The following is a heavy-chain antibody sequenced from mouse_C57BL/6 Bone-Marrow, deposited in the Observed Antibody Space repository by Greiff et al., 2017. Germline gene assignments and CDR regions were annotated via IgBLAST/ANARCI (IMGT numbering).Heavy chain of an antibody. CDR1: GYAFSSSW. D-gene: IGHD2-3*01. J-gene: IGHJ3*01. V-gene: IGHV1-82*01. Sequence: VQRVESGPELVKPGASVKISCKASGYAFSSSWMNWVKQRPGKGLEWIGRIYPGDGDTNYNGKFKGKATLTADKSSSTAYMQLSSLTSEDSAVSFCARPMGWLLWFAYWGQGTLVTVSA. CDR3: ARPMGWLLWFAY. CDR2: IYPGDGDT.